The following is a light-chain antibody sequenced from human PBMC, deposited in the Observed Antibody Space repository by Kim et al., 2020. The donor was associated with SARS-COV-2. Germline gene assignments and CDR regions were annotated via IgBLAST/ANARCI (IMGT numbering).Light chain of an antibody. V-gene: IGKV3-15*01. CDR2: GSS. Sequence: DIVMTQSPASLSVSPGERVTLSCRASQNISSNLDWYQQKPGQAPRLLIYGSSTRATGIPARFSGSGSGTEFTLTISSLQSEDFAVYYCQQYNDWPLTFGGGTKVDIK. J-gene: IGKJ4*01. CDR1: QNISSN. CDR3: QQYNDWPLT.